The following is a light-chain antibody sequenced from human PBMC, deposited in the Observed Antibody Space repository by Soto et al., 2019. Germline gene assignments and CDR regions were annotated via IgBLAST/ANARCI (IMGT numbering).Light chain of an antibody. CDR1: SSDVGAYIY. CDR2: EVN. V-gene: IGLV2-14*03. CDR3: SSYSDSDTKV. J-gene: IGLJ1*01. Sequence: QSVLTQPASVSGSPGQSITISCGGTSSDVGAYIYVSWYQQYPGKAPKLIIYEVNNRPSGGSGRFSGSKSDTTAYLTISGLQAEDEADYYCSSYSDSDTKVFGTGTKVTVL.